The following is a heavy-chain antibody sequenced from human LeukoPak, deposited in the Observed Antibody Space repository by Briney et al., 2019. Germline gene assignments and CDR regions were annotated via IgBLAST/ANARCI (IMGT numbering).Heavy chain of an antibody. CDR2: IGATT. Sequence: IGATTYYTPSVKRRFSISRHNSTDTLFLQMNTLRAEDTAVYFCARDQFSWYSSGWYYFAHWGRGTLVTVSS. V-gene: IGHV3-23*01. D-gene: IGHD6-19*01. J-gene: IGHJ4*02. CDR3: ARDQFSWYSSGWYYFAH.